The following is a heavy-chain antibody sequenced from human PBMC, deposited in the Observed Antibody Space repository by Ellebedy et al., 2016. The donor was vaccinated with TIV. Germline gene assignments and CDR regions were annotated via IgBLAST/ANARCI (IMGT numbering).Heavy chain of an antibody. CDR2: IFYSGTT. J-gene: IGHJ3*01. D-gene: IGHD1-26*01. CDR1: GGSISSSSYF. Sequence: MPGGSLRLSCTVSGGSISSSSYFWGWIRQPPGKGLEWIGSIFYSGTTYYNPSLKSRVTISIDTSKNQFSLSLKSVTAADTAVYFCARTGEGPTGVWGQGTMVTVSS. CDR3: ARTGEGPTGV. V-gene: IGHV4-39*07.